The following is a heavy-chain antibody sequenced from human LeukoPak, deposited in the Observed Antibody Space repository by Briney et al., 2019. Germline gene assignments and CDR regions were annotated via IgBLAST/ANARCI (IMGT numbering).Heavy chain of an antibody. J-gene: IGHJ6*03. CDR2: IYYSGTT. CDR1: GGSISSYY. CDR3: ARQISDYYYYYIDV. Sequence: KTSETLSLTCTVSGGSISSYYWSWLRQLPGKGLEWIGYIYYSGTTYYNPSLESRVTISEDKSKNQFSLTLRSVTAADTAVYYCARQISDYYYYYIDVWGKGTTVTVSS. V-gene: IGHV4-59*08. D-gene: IGHD3-10*01.